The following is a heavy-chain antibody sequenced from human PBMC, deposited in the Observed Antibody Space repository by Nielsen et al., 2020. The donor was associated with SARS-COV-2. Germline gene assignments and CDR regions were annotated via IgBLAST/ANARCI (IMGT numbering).Heavy chain of an antibody. J-gene: IGHJ4*02. CDR1: GFSFNNYG. CDR3: AKDRAIFMIYITRGGPDS. CDR2: ISYEGSKQ. D-gene: IGHD3/OR15-3a*01. V-gene: IGHV3-30*18. Sequence: GGSLRLSCAASGFSFNNYGMHWVRQAPGKGLEWVPYISYEGSKQYYADSVKGRFTISRDFSKSTLYLQMSSLRAEDTAMYYCAKDRAIFMIYITRGGPDSWGQGTLVTVSS.